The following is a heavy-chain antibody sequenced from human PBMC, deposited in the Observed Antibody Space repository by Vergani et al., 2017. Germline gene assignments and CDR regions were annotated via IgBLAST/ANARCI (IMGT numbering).Heavy chain of an antibody. V-gene: IGHV4-59*10. CDR2: IYTSGST. CDR1: GGSFSGYY. D-gene: IGHD2-2*01. CDR3: ARGYCSSTSCYPGWYNWFDP. J-gene: IGHJ5*02. Sequence: QVQLQQWGAGLLKPSETLSLTCAVYGGSFSGYYWSWIRQPPGKGLEWIGRIYTSGSTNYNPSLKSRVTISVDTSKNQFSLKLSSVTAADTAVYYCARGYCSSTSCYPGWYNWFDPWGQGTLVTVSS.